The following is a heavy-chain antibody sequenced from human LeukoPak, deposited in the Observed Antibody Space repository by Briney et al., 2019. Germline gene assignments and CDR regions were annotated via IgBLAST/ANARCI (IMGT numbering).Heavy chain of an antibody. D-gene: IGHD3-10*01. V-gene: IGHV3-30*18. CDR2: ISYDGSNK. CDR3: AKDAHYGSGSYSAH. CDR1: GLTFSSYG. Sequence: GRSLRLSCAASGLTFSSYGMHWVRQAPGKGLEWVAVISYDGSNKYYADSVKGRFTISRDNSKNTLYLQMNSLRAEDTAVYYCAKDAHYGSGSYSAHWGQGTLVTVSS. J-gene: IGHJ4*02.